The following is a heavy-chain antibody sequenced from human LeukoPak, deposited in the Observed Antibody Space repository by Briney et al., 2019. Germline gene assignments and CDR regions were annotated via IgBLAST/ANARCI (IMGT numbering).Heavy chain of an antibody. CDR2: ISPSSSYI. CDR3: ASSRGYTYGYFQD. CDR1: GFTFSDYS. D-gene: IGHD5-18*01. J-gene: IGHJ4*02. V-gene: IGHV3-21*01. Sequence: PGGSLRLSCAASGFTFSDYSMSWVRQAPGKGLEWVSAISPSSSYIYYADSVKGRFTISRDNAKKSLYLQMNSLRAEDTAVYYCASSRGYTYGYFQDWGQGTLVTVSS.